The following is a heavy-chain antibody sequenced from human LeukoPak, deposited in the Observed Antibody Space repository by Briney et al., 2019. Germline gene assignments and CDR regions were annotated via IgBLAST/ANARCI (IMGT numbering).Heavy chain of an antibody. CDR1: GYTLTELS. V-gene: IGHV1-24*01. D-gene: IGHD2-15*01. CDR3: ATAPLLRVPRFDP. Sequence: VASVKVSCKVSGYTLTELSMHWVRQAPVNGLERMGGFDPEDGETIYAQKFQGRDTMTEDTSTDTAYMELSSLRSEDTAVYYCATAPLLRVPRFDPWGQGTLVTVSS. J-gene: IGHJ5*02. CDR2: FDPEDGET.